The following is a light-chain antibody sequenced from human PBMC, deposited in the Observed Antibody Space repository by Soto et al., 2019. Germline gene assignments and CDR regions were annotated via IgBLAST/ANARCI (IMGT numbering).Light chain of an antibody. CDR1: SSDVGAYDY. V-gene: IGLV2-8*01. CDR3: QSYDNILSGPL. Sequence: QSALTQPPSASGSPGQSVTISCTGTSSDVGAYDYVSWYQQHPGKAPKLMIYEINKRPSGVPDRFSGSKSGNTASLTVSGLQAEDEADYYCQSYDNILSGPLFGGGTQLTVL. J-gene: IGLJ3*02. CDR2: EIN.